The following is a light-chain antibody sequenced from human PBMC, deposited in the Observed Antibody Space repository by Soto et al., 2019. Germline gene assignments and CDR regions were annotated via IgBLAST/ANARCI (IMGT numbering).Light chain of an antibody. V-gene: IGLV1-40*01. CDR3: QSYDSSLSGYV. J-gene: IGLJ1*01. CDR2: DNN. Sequence: SVLTQPPSVSGAPGQRVTISCTGSSSNIGAGYDVHWYQQLPGTAPKLLIYDNNNRPSGVPDRFSGSKSATSASLAITGLQAEDEADYYCQSYDSSLSGYVFGTGTKLTVL. CDR1: SSNIGAGYD.